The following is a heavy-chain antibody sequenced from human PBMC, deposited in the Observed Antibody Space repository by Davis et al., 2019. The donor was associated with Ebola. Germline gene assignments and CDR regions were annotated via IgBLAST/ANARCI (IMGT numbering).Heavy chain of an antibody. J-gene: IGHJ6*02. Sequence: PSETLSLTCTVSGVSISSSSYYWSWIRQHPGKGLEWIGYIYYSGSTYYNPSLKSRVTISVDTSKNQFSLKLSSVTAADTAVYYCARGPLRTGTGGTDVWGQGTTVTVSS. V-gene: IGHV4-31*03. CDR2: IYYSGST. CDR3: ARGPLRTGTGGTDV. D-gene: IGHD3-3*01. CDR1: GVSISSSSYY.